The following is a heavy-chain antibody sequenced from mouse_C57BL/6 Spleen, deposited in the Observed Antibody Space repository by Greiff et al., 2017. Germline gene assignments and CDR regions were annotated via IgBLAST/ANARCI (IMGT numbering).Heavy chain of an antibody. CDR2: INYDGSST. CDR3: ARGGVQSQYYYAMDY. V-gene: IGHV5-16*01. D-gene: IGHD2-14*01. J-gene: IGHJ4*01. Sequence: EVMLVESEGGLVQPGSSMKLSCTASGFTFSDYYMAWVRQVPEKGLEWVANINYDGSSTYYLDSLKSRFIISRDNAKNILYLQMSSLKSEDTATYYCARGGVQSQYYYAMDYWGQGTSVTVSS. CDR1: GFTFSDYY.